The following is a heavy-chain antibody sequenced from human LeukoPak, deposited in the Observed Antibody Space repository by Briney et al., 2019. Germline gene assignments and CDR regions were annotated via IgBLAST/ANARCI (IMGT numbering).Heavy chain of an antibody. J-gene: IGHJ4*02. V-gene: IGHV5-51*01. CDR1: GYSFTSYW. CDR3: ARQTAMGRSGDY. CDR2: IDPSDSET. D-gene: IGHD5-18*01. Sequence: GESLKISCKASGYSFTSYWIGWVRQMPGKGLEWMGIIDPSDSETRYTPSFQGQVTISVDRSLTTADLQWNSLKASDTAMYYCARQTAMGRSGDYWGQGTLVTVSS.